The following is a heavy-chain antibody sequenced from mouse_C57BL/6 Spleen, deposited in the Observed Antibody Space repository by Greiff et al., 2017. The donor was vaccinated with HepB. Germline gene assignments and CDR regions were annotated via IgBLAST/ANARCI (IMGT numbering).Heavy chain of an antibody. Sequence: QVQLQQPGAELVRPGTSVKLSCKASGYTFTSYWMHWVKQRPGQGLEWIGVIDPSDSYTNYNQKFKGKATLTVDTSSSTAYMQLSSLTSEDSAVYYCAREAAYYSNYDAMDYWGQGTSGTVSS. V-gene: IGHV1-59*01. D-gene: IGHD2-5*01. CDR2: IDPSDSYT. CDR1: GYTFTSYW. CDR3: AREAAYYSNYDAMDY. J-gene: IGHJ4*01.